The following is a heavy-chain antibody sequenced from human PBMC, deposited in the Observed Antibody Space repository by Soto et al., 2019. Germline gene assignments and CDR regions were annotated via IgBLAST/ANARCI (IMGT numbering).Heavy chain of an antibody. CDR2: VIPIVGTA. J-gene: IGHJ4*02. CDR1: GGTFSSYD. V-gene: IGHV1-69*13. D-gene: IGHD3-22*01. Sequence: ASVKGSCKAPGGTFSSYDISWVRQAPGQGLEWMGGVIPIVGTANDAQKCQGRVTITADESTSTAYMELSSLRSEDTAVYYCATFVYYDSSGYYWRSIDYWGQGTLVTVSS. CDR3: ATFVYYDSSGYYWRSIDY.